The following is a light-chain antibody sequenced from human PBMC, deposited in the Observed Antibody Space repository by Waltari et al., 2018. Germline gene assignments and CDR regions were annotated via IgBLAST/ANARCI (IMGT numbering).Light chain of an antibody. CDR2: EVS. Sequence: QSALTQPASVSGSPGQSITISCTGTSSDVGGYNYPSWYQQHPGKAPKLSIYEVSNRPSGVSNRFSVSKSGNTASLTISGLQAEDEADYYCSSYTSSSTLVFGTGTKVTVL. CDR1: SSDVGGYNY. V-gene: IGLV2-14*01. J-gene: IGLJ1*01. CDR3: SSYTSSSTLV.